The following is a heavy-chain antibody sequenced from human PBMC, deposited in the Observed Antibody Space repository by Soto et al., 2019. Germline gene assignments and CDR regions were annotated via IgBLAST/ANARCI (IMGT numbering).Heavy chain of an antibody. V-gene: IGHV4-30-4*08. CDR3: AREERGLFDY. CDR1: GDSLSRADYC. CDR2: ICYGGST. J-gene: IGHJ4*02. Sequence: TLSLTCTVSGDSLSRADYCWSWIRQAPGKGLEWIGYICYGGSTYHSPSLKSRTSMSVDTSKKQFSLTLTSVTAADTAVYYCAREERGLFDYWGQGRLVTVSS.